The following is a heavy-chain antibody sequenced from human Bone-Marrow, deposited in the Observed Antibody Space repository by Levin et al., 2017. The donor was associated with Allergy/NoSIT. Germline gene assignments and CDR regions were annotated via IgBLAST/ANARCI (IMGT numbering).Heavy chain of an antibody. J-gene: IGHJ4*02. CDR3: TRGTLYPREITMTFFDS. CDR1: GGSIINYY. V-gene: IGHV3-49*04. D-gene: IGHD3-22*01. CDR2: IRSKTYYGTT. Sequence: LSLTCTVSGGSIINYYWTWVRQAPGKGLEWVGSIRSKTYYGTTQYAASVRDRFTISRDDSKNIAYLEMNGLKTEDTAVYYCTRGTLYPREITMTFFDSWGQGTLVTVSS.